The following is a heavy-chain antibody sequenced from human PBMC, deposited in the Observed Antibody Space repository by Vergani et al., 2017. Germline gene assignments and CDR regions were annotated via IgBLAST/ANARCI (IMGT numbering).Heavy chain of an antibody. CDR3: ARQNCGSNCLDFAY. CDR1: GYSISSGYY. V-gene: IGHV4-38-2*01. CDR2: IYHSGST. J-gene: IGHJ4*02. D-gene: IGHD2-21*02. Sequence: QVQLQESGPGLVKPSETLSLTCAVSGYSISSGYYWGWIRQPPGKGLEWIGSIYHSGSTYYNPSLKSRVTISVDTSKNQFSLKLSSVTAADTAVYYCARQNCGSNCLDFAYWSQGTLVTVSS.